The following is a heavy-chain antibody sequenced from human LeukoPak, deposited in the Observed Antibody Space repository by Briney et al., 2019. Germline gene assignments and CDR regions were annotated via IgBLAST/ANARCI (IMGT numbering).Heavy chain of an antibody. CDR3: ARISLAPSDNFDS. J-gene: IGHJ4*02. CDR2: ICSSIGCT. Sequence: GGSLRLSCAASAFTFNSHPMGWVRRAPGKGLEWVSSICSSIGCTYYADSVRGRFAISRDDSKNTLYLQMNSLRAEDTAVYYCARISLAPSDNFDSWGQGTLVTVSS. V-gene: IGHV3-23*01. D-gene: IGHD1-1*01. CDR1: AFTFNSHP.